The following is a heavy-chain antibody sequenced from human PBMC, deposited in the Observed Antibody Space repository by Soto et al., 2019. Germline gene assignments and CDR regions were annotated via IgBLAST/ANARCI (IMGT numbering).Heavy chain of an antibody. D-gene: IGHD6-19*01. CDR3: ITGRIAVAGINLYYYGMDV. V-gene: IGHV4-39*01. CDR2: IYYSGST. J-gene: IGHJ6*02. Sequence: SETLSLTCTVSGGSTSSSSYYWGWIRQPPGKGLEWIGSIYYSGSTYYNPSLKSRVTISVDTSKNQFSLKLSSVTAADTAVYYCITGRIAVAGINLYYYGMDVWGQGTTVTVSS. CDR1: GGSTSSSSYY.